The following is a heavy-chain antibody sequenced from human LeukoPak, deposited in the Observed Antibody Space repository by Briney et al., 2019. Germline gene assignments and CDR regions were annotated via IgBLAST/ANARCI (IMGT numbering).Heavy chain of an antibody. V-gene: IGHV1-46*01. J-gene: IGHJ5*02. CDR1: GYTFSSYY. CDR3: ARDRPGRHCSTTRCYIASPFDP. CDR2: IIPSDGFT. Sequence: ASVKVSCKASGYTFSSYYVHWVRQAPGQGLEWMGMIIPSDGFTSYAQKFQGRVTMTRDMSTSTVYMELSSLRSDDTAVYYCARDRPGRHCSTTRCYIASPFDPWGQGTLVTVSS. D-gene: IGHD2-2*02.